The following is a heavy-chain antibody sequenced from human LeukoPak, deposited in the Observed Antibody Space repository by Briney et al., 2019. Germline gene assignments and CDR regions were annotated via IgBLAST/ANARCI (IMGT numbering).Heavy chain of an antibody. V-gene: IGHV4-61*02. CDR2: MYTSGST. Sequence: PSETLSLTCTVSGGSISSGSYYWSWIRQPAGKGLEWIGRMYTSGSTNYNPSLKSRVTISVDTSKNQFSLKLSSVTAADTAVYYCARETRGGGSLLRGNWFDPWGQGTLVTVSS. CDR1: GGSISSGSYY. CDR3: ARETRGGGSLLRGNWFDP. D-gene: IGHD2-15*01. J-gene: IGHJ5*02.